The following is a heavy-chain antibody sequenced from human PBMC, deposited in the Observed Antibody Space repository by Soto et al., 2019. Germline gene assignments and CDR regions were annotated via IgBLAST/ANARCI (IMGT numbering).Heavy chain of an antibody. CDR2: ISGSGGST. CDR3: ATPVGTTVTTGGDY. J-gene: IGHJ4*02. Sequence: EVQLLESGGGLVQPGGSLRLSCAASGFTFSSYAMSWVRQAPGKGLEWVSAISGSGGSTYYADSVKGRFTISRENSKNALYLQMNSLRAEDTAVYYCATPVGTTVTTGGDYWGQGTLVTVSS. D-gene: IGHD4-17*01. V-gene: IGHV3-23*01. CDR1: GFTFSSYA.